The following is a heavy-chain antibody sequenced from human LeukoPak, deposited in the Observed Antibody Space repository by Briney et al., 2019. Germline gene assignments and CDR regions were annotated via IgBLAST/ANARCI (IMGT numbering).Heavy chain of an antibody. CDR1: GFTFSSYA. J-gene: IGHJ4*02. CDR2: ISGSGGST. CDR3: AKDILGYYYDSSGYWDY. V-gene: IGHV3-23*01. D-gene: IGHD3-22*01. Sequence: PGGSLRLSCAASGFTFSSYAMSWVRQAPGKGLEWVSAISGSGGSTYYADSVKGRFTISRDNSKNTLYLQMNSLRAEDTAVYYCAKDILGYYYDSSGYWDYWGQGTLVTVSS.